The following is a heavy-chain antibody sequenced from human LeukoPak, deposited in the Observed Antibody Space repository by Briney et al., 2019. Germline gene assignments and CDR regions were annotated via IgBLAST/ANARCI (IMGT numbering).Heavy chain of an antibody. CDR2: IYSTGSA. CDR1: GGSMSRYY. Sequence: SDTLSLTCSVSGGSMSRYYWNWIRQPAGKGLEWIGRIYSTGSADYNPSLQSRVTMSVDTSKNEFSLRLTSVTAADTAIYYCARDRWFGTWGQGTLVTVSS. CDR3: ARDRWFGT. V-gene: IGHV4-4*07. J-gene: IGHJ5*02.